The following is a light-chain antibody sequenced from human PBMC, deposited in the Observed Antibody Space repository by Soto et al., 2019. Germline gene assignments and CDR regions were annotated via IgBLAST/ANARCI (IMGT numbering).Light chain of an antibody. Sequence: QSALTQPASVSGSPGQSITISCTGTSSDVGGYNYVSWYQQHLGKAPKLMIYEVSNRPAGVSNRFSGSKSGNTASLTISGLQAEDAADYYCSSYTSSSPYVFGTGTKLTVL. J-gene: IGLJ1*01. CDR3: SSYTSSSPYV. CDR1: SSDVGGYNY. V-gene: IGLV2-14*01. CDR2: EVS.